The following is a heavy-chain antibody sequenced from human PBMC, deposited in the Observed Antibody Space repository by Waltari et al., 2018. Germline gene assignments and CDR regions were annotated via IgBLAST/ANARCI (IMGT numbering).Heavy chain of an antibody. V-gene: IGHV3-30*01. J-gene: IGHJ4*02. Sequence: QVHLVESGGGVVQPGKSLTLSCEVSGISVRTSAMHWVRQAPGKGLEWVAVISFDGNNIYFADSVKGRFTITRDNSKNTLYLQMNSLTPEDTGIYYCARDGHSYFYGSWSDYWGQGTLVTVSS. CDR3: ARDGHSYFYGSWSDY. CDR2: ISFDGNNI. D-gene: IGHD3-10*01. CDR1: GISVRTSA.